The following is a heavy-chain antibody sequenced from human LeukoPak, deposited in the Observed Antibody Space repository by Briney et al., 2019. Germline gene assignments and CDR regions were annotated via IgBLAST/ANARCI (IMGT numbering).Heavy chain of an antibody. Sequence: PGRSLRLSCAASGYTFDDYGMRWVRQAPGKGLEWVSGINWNGGSTVYADSVKGRFTISRDNAKNSLYLQMNSLRAEDTALYYCARGAYCSSTSCSSFDYWGQGTLVTVSS. CDR2: INWNGGST. D-gene: IGHD2-2*01. V-gene: IGHV3-20*04. CDR3: ARGAYCSSTSCSSFDY. CDR1: GYTFDDYG. J-gene: IGHJ4*02.